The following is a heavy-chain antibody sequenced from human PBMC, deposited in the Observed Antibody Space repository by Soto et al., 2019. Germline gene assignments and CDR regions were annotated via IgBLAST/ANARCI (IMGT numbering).Heavy chain of an antibody. CDR1: GFTFSTFD. J-gene: IGHJ4*02. Sequence: EVQLLESGGGLVQPGGSLRLSCAASGFTFSTFDMTWVRQAPGKGLEWVSSIGGRGDSTYYADSVKGRFTISRDNSQNTLYLQMNSLRAEDTALYYCAKDEVIGFYYFDYWGQGTLVTVSS. V-gene: IGHV3-23*01. CDR2: IGGRGDST. CDR3: AKDEVIGFYYFDY. D-gene: IGHD2-21*01.